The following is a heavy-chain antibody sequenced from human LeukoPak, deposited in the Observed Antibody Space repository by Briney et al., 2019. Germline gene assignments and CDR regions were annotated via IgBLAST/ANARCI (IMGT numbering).Heavy chain of an antibody. CDR1: GGSFSGYY. Sequence: SETLPLTCAVYGGSFSGYYWSWTRQPPGKGLEWIGEINHSGSTNYNPSLKSRVTISVDTSKNQFSLKLSSVTAADTAVYYCAGSAAHLGRYYYGLGVWGQGITVTVSS. CDR2: INHSGST. V-gene: IGHV4-34*01. D-gene: IGHD3-16*01. J-gene: IGHJ6*01. CDR3: AGSAAHLGRYYYGLGV.